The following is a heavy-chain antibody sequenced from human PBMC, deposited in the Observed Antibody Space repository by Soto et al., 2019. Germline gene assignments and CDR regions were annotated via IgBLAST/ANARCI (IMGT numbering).Heavy chain of an antibody. J-gene: IGHJ5*02. D-gene: IGHD5-12*01. CDR2: IKQDGSEK. Sequence: EVQLVESGGGLVQPGGSLRLSCAASGFTFSSYWMSWVRQAPGKGLEWVANIKQDGSEKYYVDSVKGRFTISRDNAKNSVYLQMNSLRAEDRAVYYCAGDRSVYVSRWWFDPGGQGTLVAVSS. CDR1: GFTFSSYW. CDR3: AGDRSVYVSRWWFDP. V-gene: IGHV3-7*03.